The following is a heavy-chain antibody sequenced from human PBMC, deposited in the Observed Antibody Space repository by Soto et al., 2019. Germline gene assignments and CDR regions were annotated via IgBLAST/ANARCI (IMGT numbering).Heavy chain of an antibody. J-gene: IGHJ6*02. V-gene: IGHV1-24*01. D-gene: IGHD1-20*01. CDR2: FDPEDGET. CDR3: ATDRFTHPVNWNSGMDF. CDR1: GYTLTVLS. Sequence: SVKVYCKVSGYTLTVLSMHWVRQAPGKGIEWMGGFDPEDGETLYAQKFQGRVTLTEDTSTDPASMELSSLSSEDTAVYYCATDRFTHPVNWNSGMDFWCHAISV.